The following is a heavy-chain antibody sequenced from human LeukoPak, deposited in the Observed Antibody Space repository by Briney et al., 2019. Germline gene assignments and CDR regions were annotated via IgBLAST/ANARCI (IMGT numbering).Heavy chain of an antibody. CDR2: INPSGGST. Sequence: ASVKVSRKASGYTFTSYYMHWVRQAPGQGLEWMGIINPSGGSTRYAQKFQGRVTMTRDTSTSTVYRELSSLRSEDTAVYYCARAPVRRYDILTGYFRAFDIWGQGTMVTVSS. CDR1: GYTFTSYY. V-gene: IGHV1-46*03. D-gene: IGHD3-9*01. J-gene: IGHJ3*02. CDR3: ARAPVRRYDILTGYFRAFDI.